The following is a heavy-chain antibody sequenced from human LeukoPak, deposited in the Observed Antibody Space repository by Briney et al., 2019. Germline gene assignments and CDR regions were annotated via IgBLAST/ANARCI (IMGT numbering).Heavy chain of an antibody. CDR3: ARDKGEWELFRMYNWFDP. V-gene: IGHV3-7*01. Sequence: GGSLRLSCAASGFTFSRYWMTWVRQAPGKGLEWVGNIKQDGSEQYYVDSVKGRFTISRDNAKNSLYLQMNSLRAEDTAVYYCARDKGEWELFRMYNWFDPWGQGTLVTVSS. J-gene: IGHJ5*02. CDR1: GFTFSRYW. D-gene: IGHD1-26*01. CDR2: IKQDGSEQ.